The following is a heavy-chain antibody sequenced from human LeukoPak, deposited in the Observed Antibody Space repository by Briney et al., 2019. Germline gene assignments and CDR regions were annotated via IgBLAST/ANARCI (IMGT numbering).Heavy chain of an antibody. D-gene: IGHD4-17*01. J-gene: IGHJ3*02. CDR1: GITFSNYW. CDR3: ARGLYGDDAFDI. Sequence: GESLRLSCAASGITFSNYWMSWVRQAPGKGLEWVANIKQDGSDKHYVDSVKGRFTISRDNAKNSLYLQMNSLRAEDTAVYYCARGLYGDDAFDIWGQGTMVTVSS. V-gene: IGHV3-7*01. CDR2: IKQDGSDK.